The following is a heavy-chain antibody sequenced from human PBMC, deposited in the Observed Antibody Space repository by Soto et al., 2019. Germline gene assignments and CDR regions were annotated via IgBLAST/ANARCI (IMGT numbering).Heavy chain of an antibody. V-gene: IGHV4-59*08. Sequence: SETLSLTCTVSGGSISSYYWTWIRQPPGKGLEWIGYIYYSGSTNYNPSLKSRVTISVATSKTQFSLKLSSVTAADTAVYYCARLYGYYHYMDVWGKGTTVTVSS. J-gene: IGHJ6*03. CDR1: GGSISSYY. D-gene: IGHD6-13*01. CDR3: ARLYGYYHYMDV. CDR2: IYYSGST.